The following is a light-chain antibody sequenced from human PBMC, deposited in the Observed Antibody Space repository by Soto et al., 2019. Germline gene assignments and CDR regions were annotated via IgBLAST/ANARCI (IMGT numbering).Light chain of an antibody. CDR1: SSNIGSYNY. CDR2: EVS. CDR3: CSNAGANKV. J-gene: IGLJ2*01. Sequence: QSVLTQPPSASGSPGQSVTISCTGTSSNIGSYNYVSWYQQYPGKAPKVVIFEVSKRPSGVPDRFSGSKSGNTASLTISGLQAEDEAHYYCCSNAGANKVFGGGTKVT. V-gene: IGLV2-8*01.